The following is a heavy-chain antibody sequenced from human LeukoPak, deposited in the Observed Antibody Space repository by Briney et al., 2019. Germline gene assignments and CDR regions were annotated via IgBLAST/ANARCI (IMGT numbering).Heavy chain of an antibody. CDR1: GFTFSSYW. D-gene: IGHD6-19*01. CDR3: AKGSSSGFYYFYH. J-gene: IGHJ4*02. CDR2: ISSDGSST. V-gene: IGHV3-74*01. Sequence: PGGSLRLSCAGSGFTFSSYWMHWVRQAPGKGLVWVSRISSDGSSTNYADSVKGRSTISRDNAKNTLYLQMNSLRAEDTAVYYCAKGSSSGFYYFYHWGQGTLVTVSS.